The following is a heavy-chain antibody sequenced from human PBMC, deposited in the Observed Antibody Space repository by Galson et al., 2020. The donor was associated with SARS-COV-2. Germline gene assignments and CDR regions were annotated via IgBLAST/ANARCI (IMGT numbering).Heavy chain of an antibody. Sequence: GESLKISCAASGFTFSNAWMSWVRQAPGKGLEWVGRIKSKTDGGTTDYAAPVKGRFTISRDDSKNTLYLQMNSLKTEDTAVYYCTTAGYSGYDIDYWGQGTLVTVSS. D-gene: IGHD5-12*01. CDR3: TTAGYSGYDIDY. CDR2: IKSKTDGGTT. V-gene: IGHV3-15*01. J-gene: IGHJ4*02. CDR1: GFTFSNAW.